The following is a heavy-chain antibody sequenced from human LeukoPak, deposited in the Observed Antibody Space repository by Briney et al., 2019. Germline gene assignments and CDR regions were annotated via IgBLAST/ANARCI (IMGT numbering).Heavy chain of an antibody. CDR1: GFTFSSYA. CDR3: ARVYSSSWPYFDY. V-gene: IGHV3-30-3*01. Sequence: GGPLRLSCAASGFTFSSYAMSWVRQAPGKGLEWVAVISYDGSNKYYADSVKGRFTISRDNSKNTLYLQMNSLRAEDTAVYYCARVYSSSWPYFDYWGQGTLVTVSS. J-gene: IGHJ4*02. CDR2: ISYDGSNK. D-gene: IGHD6-13*01.